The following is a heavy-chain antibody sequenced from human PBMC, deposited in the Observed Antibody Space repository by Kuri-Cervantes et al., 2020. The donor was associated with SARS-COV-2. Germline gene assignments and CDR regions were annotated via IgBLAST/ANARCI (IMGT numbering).Heavy chain of an antibody. J-gene: IGHJ6*02. V-gene: IGHV1-69*05. CDR3: AQGRGVAATSSVDYYGMDV. CDR2: IIPIFGTA. CDR1: GGTFSSYA. Sequence: SVKVSCKASGGTFSSYASSWVRQAPGQGLEWMGGIIPIFGTASYAQKFQGRVTMTRDTSTSTVYMELSSLRSEDTAVYYCAQGRGVAATSSVDYYGMDVWGQGTTVTVSS. D-gene: IGHD2-15*01.